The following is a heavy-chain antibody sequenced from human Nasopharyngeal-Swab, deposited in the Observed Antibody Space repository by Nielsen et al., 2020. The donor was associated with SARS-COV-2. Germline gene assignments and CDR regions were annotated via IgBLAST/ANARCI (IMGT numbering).Heavy chain of an antibody. D-gene: IGHD3-22*01. CDR2: ISYDGSNK. Sequence: GESLKISCAASGFTFSSSAMHWVRQAPGKGLEWVAVISYDGSNKYFADSVKGRFTISRANSKNTLYLQMNSLRAEDTAVYYCASPPLDSSGYYYGFHYWGRGTLVTVSS. V-gene: IGHV3-30-3*01. CDR3: ASPPLDSSGYYYGFHY. CDR1: GFTFSSSA. J-gene: IGHJ4*02.